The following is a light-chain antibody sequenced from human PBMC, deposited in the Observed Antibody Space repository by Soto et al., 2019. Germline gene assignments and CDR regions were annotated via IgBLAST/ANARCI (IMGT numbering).Light chain of an antibody. V-gene: IGKV1-12*01. J-gene: IGKJ5*01. CDR1: QGINSW. CDR3: QQASRFPPT. CDR2: PAS. Sequence: DIRMTQSPSSVSASVGDRVTITCGASQGINSWLAWYQQKPGKAPKVLIYPASSLQSGVPSRLRGSGYGTDLNITISSMQTEDFESYYCQQASRFPPTFGQGTRLEIK.